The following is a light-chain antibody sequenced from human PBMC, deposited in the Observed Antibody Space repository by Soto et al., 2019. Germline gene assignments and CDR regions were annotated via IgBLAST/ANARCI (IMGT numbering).Light chain of an antibody. CDR2: GAS. Sequence: EIILTQSPDTLSLSPGERATLSCKASQTVSSNYLAWCQQRPGQAPRXXIYGASTRAAGIPDRFSGSGSGTDFTLTITRLEPEDAAVYVGQQYTGPPTTFGQGTRLEIK. V-gene: IGKV3-20*01. J-gene: IGKJ5*01. CDR1: QTVSSNY. CDR3: QQYTGPPTT.